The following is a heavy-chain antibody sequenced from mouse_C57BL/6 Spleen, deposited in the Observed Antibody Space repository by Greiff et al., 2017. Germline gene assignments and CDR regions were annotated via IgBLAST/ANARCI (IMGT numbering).Heavy chain of an antibody. D-gene: IGHD2-5*01. CDR3: ASSYYSNCGFAY. CDR1: GYTFTSYW. V-gene: IGHV1-69*01. CDR2: IDPSDSYT. J-gene: IGHJ3*01. Sequence: VQLQQSGAELVMPGASVKLSCKASGYTFTSYWMHWVKQRPGPGLEWIGEIDPSDSYTNYNQKFKGKSTLTVDKSSSTASMQLSSLTSEDSAVYYCASSYYSNCGFAYWGQGTLVTVSA.